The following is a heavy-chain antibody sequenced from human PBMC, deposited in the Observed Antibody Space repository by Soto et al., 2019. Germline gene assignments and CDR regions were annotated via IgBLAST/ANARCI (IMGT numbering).Heavy chain of an antibody. D-gene: IGHD6-19*01. CDR3: AANTGYSSGWSYYYYGMDV. Sequence: APVKVSCKASGFTFTSSAVQWVRQARGQRLEWIGWIVVGSGNTNYAQKFQERVTITRDMSTSTAYMELSSLRSEDTAVYYCAANTGYSSGWSYYYYGMDVWGQGTTVTVSS. J-gene: IGHJ6*02. CDR1: GFTFTSSA. CDR2: IVVGSGNT. V-gene: IGHV1-58*01.